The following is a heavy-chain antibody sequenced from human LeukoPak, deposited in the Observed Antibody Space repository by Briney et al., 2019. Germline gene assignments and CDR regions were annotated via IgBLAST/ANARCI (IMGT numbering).Heavy chain of an antibody. CDR2: INWNSGSI. D-gene: IGHD3-22*01. V-gene: IGHV3-9*01. Sequence: GGSLRLSCAVSGFTFSRYGMHWVRQAPGKGLEWVSGINWNSGSIGYADSVKGRFTISRDNAKNSLYLQMNSLRAEDTALYYCAGGYYNYPFDYWGQGTLVTVSS. CDR3: AGGYYNYPFDY. CDR1: GFTFSRYG. J-gene: IGHJ4*02.